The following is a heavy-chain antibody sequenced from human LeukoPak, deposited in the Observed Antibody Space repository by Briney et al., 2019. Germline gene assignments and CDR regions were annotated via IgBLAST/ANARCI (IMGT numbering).Heavy chain of an antibody. D-gene: IGHD3-16*01. Sequence: GGSLRLSCAASGFTFSSYWMHWVRQAPGKGLVWVSRINSDGSSTSYADSVKGRLTISRDNAKNTLYLQMDSLRAEDTAVYYCARASGGYYYYGMDVWGQGTTVTVSS. CDR1: GFTFSSYW. CDR2: INSDGSST. J-gene: IGHJ6*02. CDR3: ARASGGYYYYGMDV. V-gene: IGHV3-74*01.